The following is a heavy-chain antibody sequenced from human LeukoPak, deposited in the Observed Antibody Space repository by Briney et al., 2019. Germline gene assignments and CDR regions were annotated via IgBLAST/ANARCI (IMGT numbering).Heavy chain of an antibody. CDR1: GGSISSYS. D-gene: IGHD3-10*01. V-gene: IGHV4-59*08. Sequence: SETLSLTCTVSGGSISSYSWSWGWQRPRQGLGWVGYIYNSGSANSNPSLTSRVTISVATYKNQFPLNLRSVTAADTAVSYYSRSRGVRSCVYLDYWAKGTRATVPP. CDR2: IYNSGSA. CDR3: SRSRGVRSCVYLDY. J-gene: IGHJ4*02.